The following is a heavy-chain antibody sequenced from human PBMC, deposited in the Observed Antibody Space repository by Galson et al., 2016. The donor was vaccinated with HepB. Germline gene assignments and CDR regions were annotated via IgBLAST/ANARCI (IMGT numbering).Heavy chain of an antibody. CDR1: GFTFSDYY. Sequence: SLRLSCAASGFTFSDYYMHWFRQGSGRGLMWVSRISSDGNTTTYADSVKGRFTISRDNAKNTLYLQMNSLRAEDTAMYFCTRDLATVADTWFDPWGQGTLVTVSS. J-gene: IGHJ5*02. CDR2: ISSDGNTT. CDR3: TRDLATVADTWFDP. D-gene: IGHD6-19*01. V-gene: IGHV3-74*01.